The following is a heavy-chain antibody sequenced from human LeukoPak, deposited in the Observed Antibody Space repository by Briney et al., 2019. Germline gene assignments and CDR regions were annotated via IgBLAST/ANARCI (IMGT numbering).Heavy chain of an antibody. V-gene: IGHV4-59*01. Sequence: SETLSLTCTVSGGSISSYYWSWIRQPPGKGLEWIGYIYYSGSTNYNPSLKSRVTISVDTSKNQFSLKLSSVTAADTAVYYCARGHSSGYQMCYFDYWGQGTLVTVSS. CDR3: ARGHSSGYQMCYFDY. CDR2: IYYSGST. CDR1: GGSISSYY. D-gene: IGHD3-22*01. J-gene: IGHJ4*02.